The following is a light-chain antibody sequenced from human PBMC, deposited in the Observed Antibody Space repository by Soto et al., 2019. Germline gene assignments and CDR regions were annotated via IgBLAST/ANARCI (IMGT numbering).Light chain of an antibody. Sequence: DIQMTQSPSSLSAFVGDRVTITCRASLTISSYLNWYQQKPGKAPKLLIYATSTLQSGVPSRFSGSGSGTDYTLTISSLQLEDFATYYCQQSYTIPLTFGQGTKVDIK. J-gene: IGKJ1*01. CDR3: QQSYTIPLT. V-gene: IGKV1-39*01. CDR1: LTISSY. CDR2: ATS.